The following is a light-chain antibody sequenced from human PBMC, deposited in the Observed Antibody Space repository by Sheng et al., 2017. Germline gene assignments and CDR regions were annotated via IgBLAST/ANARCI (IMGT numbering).Light chain of an antibody. V-gene: IGKV3-11*01. CDR1: RSVIRY. Sequence: EIVLTQSPATLSLSPGQRATLSCRASRSVIRYLAWYQQKPGQAPRLLIYDASNRAAGVPARFSGSGSGTDFTLTISSLESEDFAVYYCQQRSDWPPLFTFGQGTKLEIQ. CDR3: QQRSDWPPLFT. J-gene: IGKJ2*01. CDR2: DAS.